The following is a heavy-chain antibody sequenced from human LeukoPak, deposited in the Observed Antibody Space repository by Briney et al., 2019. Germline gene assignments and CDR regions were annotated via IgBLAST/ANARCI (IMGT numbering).Heavy chain of an antibody. CDR1: SDSISSYY. D-gene: IGHD3-10*01. J-gene: IGHJ4*02. CDR3: ARSRILWFGDPPHGYFDY. CDR2: IFYSGST. V-gene: IGHV4-59*01. Sequence: SETLSLTCTVSSDSISSYYWNWIRQPPGKGLEWIGYIFYSGSTNYVPSLKSRVTISVDTSKNQFSLKLNSVTAADTAVYYCARSRILWFGDPPHGYFDYWGQGTLVTVSS.